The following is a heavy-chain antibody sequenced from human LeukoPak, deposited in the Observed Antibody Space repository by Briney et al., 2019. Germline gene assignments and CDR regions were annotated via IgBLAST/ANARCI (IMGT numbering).Heavy chain of an antibody. CDR2: IYYSGST. J-gene: IGHJ4*02. D-gene: IGHD3-3*01. CDR1: GGSISSSSYY. CDR3: ARGPDFWSGPGGYYLDY. V-gene: IGHV4-39*01. Sequence: SETLSLTCTVSGGSISSSSYYWGWIRQPPGKGLEWIGSIYYSGSTYYNPSLKSRVTISVDTSKNQFSLKLSSVTAADTAVYYCARGPDFWSGPGGYYLDYWGQGTLVTVSS.